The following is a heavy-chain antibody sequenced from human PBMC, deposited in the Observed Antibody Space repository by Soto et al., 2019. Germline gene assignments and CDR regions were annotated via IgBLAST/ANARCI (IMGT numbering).Heavy chain of an antibody. CDR2: ISHDGRDQ. CDR3: ANGHEGNFDYLLRY. V-gene: IGHV3-30*18. D-gene: IGHD3-9*01. Sequence: QVHLVESGGGVVQPGRSLRLSCAASGFTFGTYGMHWVRQTPGKGLEWVAVISHDGRDQYYADSVKGRFSISRDNSKNTLYLQMNSLRAAETAVYYCANGHEGNFDYLLRYWGQGTLVTVSS. CDR1: GFTFGTYG. J-gene: IGHJ4*02.